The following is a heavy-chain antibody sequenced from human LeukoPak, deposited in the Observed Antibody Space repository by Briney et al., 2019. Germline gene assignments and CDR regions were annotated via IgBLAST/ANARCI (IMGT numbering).Heavy chain of an antibody. J-gene: IGHJ6*02. D-gene: IGHD3-10*01. CDR3: AKVIRGGYGMDV. Sequence: PGGSLRLSCAASGFTFSSCGMNWVRQAPGKGLEWVSYISDSSSLTYYADSVKGRFTISRDNAKNSLSLQLNSLRDEDTAVYFCAKVIRGGYGMDVWGQGTTVTVSS. CDR1: GFTFSSCG. V-gene: IGHV3-48*02. CDR2: ISDSSSLT.